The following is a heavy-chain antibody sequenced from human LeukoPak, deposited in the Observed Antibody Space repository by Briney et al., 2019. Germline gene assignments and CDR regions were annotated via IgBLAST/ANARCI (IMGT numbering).Heavy chain of an antibody. V-gene: IGHV3-30*02. CDR3: ARDRRLGGAFDI. CDR1: GFTFSSYG. J-gene: IGHJ3*02. D-gene: IGHD1-14*01. CDR2: IRYDGSNK. Sequence: GGSLRLSCAASGFTFSSYGMHWVRQAPGKGLEWVAFIRYDGSNKYCADSVKGRFTISRDNSKNTLYLQMNSLRAEDTAVYYCARDRRLGGAFDIWGQGTMVTVSS.